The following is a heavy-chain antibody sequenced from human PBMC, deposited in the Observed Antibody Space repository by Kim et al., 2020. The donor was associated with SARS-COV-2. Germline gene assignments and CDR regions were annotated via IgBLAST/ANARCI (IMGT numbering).Heavy chain of an antibody. J-gene: IGHJ6*03. V-gene: IGHV3-48*03. CDR3: ARAGCSSPSCYINYYYY. D-gene: IGHD2-2*02. CDR2: ITSTGSTI. CDR1: GFNHSSYE. Sequence: GGSLRLSCAASGFNHSSYELNWVRQAPGKGLEWVSYITSTGSTIYYADSVKGRFTISRDNAKNSLYLQMNSLRAEDTAVYYCARAGCSSPSCYINYYYY.